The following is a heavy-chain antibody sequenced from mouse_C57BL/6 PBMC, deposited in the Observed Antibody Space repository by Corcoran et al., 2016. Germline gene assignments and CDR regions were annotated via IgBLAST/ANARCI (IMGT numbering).Heavy chain of an antibody. Sequence: QIQLVQSGPELKKPGETVKISCKASGYTFTTYGMSWVKQAPGKGLKWMGWINTYSGVPTYVDDFKGRFAFSLETSASTAYLQINNLKNEDTATYFCARGDGTRFDYWGQGTTLTVSS. J-gene: IGHJ2*01. CDR2: INTYSGVP. V-gene: IGHV9-3*01. CDR3: ARGDGTRFDY. D-gene: IGHD4-1*01. CDR1: GYTFTTYG.